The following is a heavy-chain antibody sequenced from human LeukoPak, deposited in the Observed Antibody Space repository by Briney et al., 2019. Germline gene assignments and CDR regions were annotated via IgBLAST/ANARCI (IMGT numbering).Heavy chain of an antibody. CDR1: GFTFSSYA. J-gene: IGHJ5*02. CDR3: VKDAGTA. Sequence: GGSLRLSCAASGFTFSSYAMHWVRQAPGKGLEWVSGISWNSGSIGYADSVKGRFTISRDNAKNSLYLQMNSLRAEDTALYYCVKDAGTAWGQGTLVTVSS. CDR2: ISWNSGSI. D-gene: IGHD2-8*02. V-gene: IGHV3-9*01.